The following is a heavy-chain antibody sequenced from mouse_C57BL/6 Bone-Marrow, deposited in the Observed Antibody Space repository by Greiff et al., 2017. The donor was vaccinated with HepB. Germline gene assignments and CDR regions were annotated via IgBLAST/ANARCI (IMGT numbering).Heavy chain of an antibody. CDR1: GFSLTSYG. D-gene: IGHD2-5*01. J-gene: IGHJ1*03. CDR3: ARHPRGLYSNYWYFDV. Sequence: VKLVESGPGLVAPSQSLSITCTVSGFSLTSYGVHWVRQPPGKGLEWLVVIWSDGSTTYNSALKSRLSISKDNSKSQVFLKMNSLQTDDTAMYYCARHPRGLYSNYWYFDVWGTGTTVTVSS. CDR2: IWSDGST. V-gene: IGHV2-6-1*01.